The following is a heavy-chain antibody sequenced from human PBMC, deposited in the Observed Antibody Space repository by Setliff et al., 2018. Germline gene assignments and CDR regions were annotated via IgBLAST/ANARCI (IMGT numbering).Heavy chain of an antibody. Sequence: LRLSCAAPGVTFITYAWSWVRQAPGKGLEWVETIGGNGVTTFYTDSVKGRFTISRENSKMYLQMNSLRAEDTAVYYCARSESCGATNCSPFDYWGQGTLVTVS. CDR1: GVTFITYA. CDR2: IGGNGVTT. CDR3: ARSESCGATNCSPFDY. D-gene: IGHD2-2*01. J-gene: IGHJ4*02. V-gene: IGHV3-23*01.